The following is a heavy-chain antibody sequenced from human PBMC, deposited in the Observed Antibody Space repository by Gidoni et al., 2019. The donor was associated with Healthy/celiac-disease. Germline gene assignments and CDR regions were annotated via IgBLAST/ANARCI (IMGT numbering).Heavy chain of an antibody. J-gene: IGHJ4*02. CDR1: GGTFSSYA. CDR3: ARDKDHSYGSQQSFDY. Sequence: QVQLVQSGAEVKKPGSSVKVSCKASGGTFSSYAISWVRQAPGQGLEWMGRIIPILGIANSAQKFQGRVTITADKSTSTAYMELSSLRSEDTAVYYCARDKDHSYGSQQSFDYWGQGTLVTVSS. V-gene: IGHV1-69*09. CDR2: IIPILGIA. D-gene: IGHD5-18*01.